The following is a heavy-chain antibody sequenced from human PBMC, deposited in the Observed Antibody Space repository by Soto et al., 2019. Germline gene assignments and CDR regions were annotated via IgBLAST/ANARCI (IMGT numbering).Heavy chain of an antibody. CDR2: ISGSGGST. J-gene: IGHJ4*02. V-gene: IGHV3-23*01. Sequence: SGFTFSSYARSGVRQAPGKGLEWVSAISGSGGSTYYADSVKGRFTISRDNSKNTLYLQTNSLRAEDTAVYYCAKDRSSSGWYLLADYWGQGTLVTVSS. CDR3: AKDRSSSGWYLLADY. D-gene: IGHD6-19*01. CDR1: GFTFSSYA.